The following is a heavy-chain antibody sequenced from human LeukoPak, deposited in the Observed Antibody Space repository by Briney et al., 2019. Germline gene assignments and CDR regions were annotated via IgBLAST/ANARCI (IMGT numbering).Heavy chain of an antibody. D-gene: IGHD1-7*01. V-gene: IGHV3-20*04. Sequence: GGSLRLSCAASGFTFDDYGMSRVRQAPGKGLEWVFGINWNGGSTGYADSVKGRFTISRDNAKNSLYLQMNSLRAEDTALYYCARAQHPSGTTYDYWGQGTLVTVSS. J-gene: IGHJ4*02. CDR1: GFTFDDYG. CDR2: INWNGGST. CDR3: ARAQHPSGTTYDY.